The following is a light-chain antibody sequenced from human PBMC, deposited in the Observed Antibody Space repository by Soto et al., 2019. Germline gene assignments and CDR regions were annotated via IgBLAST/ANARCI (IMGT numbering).Light chain of an antibody. Sequence: DIPMTQSPSSLSASVGDRVTITCRASQGINNYVAWYQQKPGKPPKLLIYAASTLQSGVPSRSSGSGSGTDFTLTINSLQPEDVATYSCQKYSSVPVFGPGTKVDIK. J-gene: IGKJ3*01. CDR3: QKYSSVPV. CDR2: AAS. CDR1: QGINNY. V-gene: IGKV1-27*01.